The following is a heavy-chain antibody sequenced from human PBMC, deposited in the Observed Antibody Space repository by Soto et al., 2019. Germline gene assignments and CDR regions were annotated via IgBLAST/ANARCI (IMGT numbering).Heavy chain of an antibody. D-gene: IGHD2-2*01. Sequence: PSETLSLTCAVYGGSFSGYYWSWIRQPPGKGQEWIGEINHSGSTNYNPSLKSRVTISVDTSKNQFSLKLSSVTAADTAVYYCARVGPYCSSTSCYENPYNWFDPWGQGTLVTVSS. J-gene: IGHJ5*02. CDR3: ARVGPYCSSTSCYENPYNWFDP. CDR2: INHSGST. CDR1: GGSFSGYY. V-gene: IGHV4-34*01.